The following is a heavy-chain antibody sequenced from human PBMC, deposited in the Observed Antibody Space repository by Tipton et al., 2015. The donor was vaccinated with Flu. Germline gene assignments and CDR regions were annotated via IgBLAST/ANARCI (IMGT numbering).Heavy chain of an antibody. J-gene: IGHJ4*02. D-gene: IGHD3-10*01. V-gene: IGHV4-61*02. CDR3: ATTTYYYGSGSHDY. CDR1: GGSISSGSYY. Sequence: TLSLTCTVSGGSISSGSYYWSWIRQPAGKGLEWIGRIYTSGSTNYNPSLKSRVAISLDTFKNQFSLKMTSVTGADTAVYYCATTTYYYGSGSHDYWGQGTLVTVSS. CDR2: IYTSGST.